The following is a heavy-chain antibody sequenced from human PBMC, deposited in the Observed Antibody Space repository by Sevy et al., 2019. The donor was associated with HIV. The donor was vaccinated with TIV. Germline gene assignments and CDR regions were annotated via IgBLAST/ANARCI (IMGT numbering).Heavy chain of an antibody. CDR1: GFTFNRYW. J-gene: IGHJ3*01. V-gene: IGHV3-7*03. D-gene: IGHD2-21*01. CDR2: IKQDENEK. CDR3: AKIDDGDFGGVVRV. Sequence: GGSLRLSCAASGFTFNRYWMSWVRQAPGKGLEWVANIKQDENEKHFADSVKGRFTIARDNTKNSLFLQLDTVRDEDSANYYCAKIDDGDFGGVVRVWGQGTMVTVSS.